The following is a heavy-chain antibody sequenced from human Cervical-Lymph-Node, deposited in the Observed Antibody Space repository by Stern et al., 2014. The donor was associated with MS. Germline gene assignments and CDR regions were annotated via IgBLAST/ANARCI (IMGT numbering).Heavy chain of an antibody. D-gene: IGHD2-2*01. CDR2: ISPMFSTS. CDR1: GGSFIHYA. CDR3: AGPRYAF. V-gene: IGHV1-69*06. Sequence: QVQLVQSGPEVKKPWASVTVSCKASGGSFIHYAITWVRQAPGQGPEWMGDISPMFSTSNYAKKFQGRVTITADKSTTTAYMEVNSLTSEDTAVYYCAGPRYAFWAQGTLVIVSS. J-gene: IGHJ4*02.